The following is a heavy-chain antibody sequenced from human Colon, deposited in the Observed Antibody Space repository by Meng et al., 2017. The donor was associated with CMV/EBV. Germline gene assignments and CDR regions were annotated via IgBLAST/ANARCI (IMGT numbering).Heavy chain of an antibody. Sequence: QVGEAGGAVVQPGGSLRLSCAASGFTVSSTHMSWVRQAPGKGLEWVSVIYSGGSTFYADSVKGRFTISRDNSKNTLYLQMNSLSAEDTAVYYCARGYSGTSSWGQGTLVTVSS. CDR2: IYSGGST. CDR3: ARGYSGTSS. J-gene: IGHJ4*02. D-gene: IGHD1-26*01. V-gene: IGHV3-66*01. CDR1: GFTVSSTH.